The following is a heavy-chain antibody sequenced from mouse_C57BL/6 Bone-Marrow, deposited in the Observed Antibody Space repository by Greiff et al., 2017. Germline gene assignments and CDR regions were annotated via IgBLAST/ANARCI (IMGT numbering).Heavy chain of an antibody. J-gene: IGHJ4*01. D-gene: IGHD1-1*01. V-gene: IGHV1-81*01. CDR1: GYTFTSYG. CDR2: IYPRSGNT. Sequence: VHLVESGAELARPGASVKLSCKASGYTFTSYGISWVKQRTGQGLEWIGEIYPRSGNTYYNEKFKGKATLTADKSSSTAYMELRSLTSEDSAVYFCARGYYGSSPFYYAMDYWGQGTSVTVSS. CDR3: ARGYYGSSPFYYAMDY.